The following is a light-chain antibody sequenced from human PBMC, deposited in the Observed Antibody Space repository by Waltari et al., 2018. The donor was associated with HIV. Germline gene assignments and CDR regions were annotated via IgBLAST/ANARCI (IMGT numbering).Light chain of an antibody. CDR2: GAS. J-gene: IGKJ1*01. CDR3: QQYNDWLGT. Sequence: EIVMTQSPATLSVSPGERATLSCRASQSVSSNLAWYQHKPGQAPRLLIYGASTRATGIPARFSGSGSGTEFTLTISSLQSEDFAVYYCQQYNDWLGTFGQGTKVEIK. V-gene: IGKV3-15*01. CDR1: QSVSSN.